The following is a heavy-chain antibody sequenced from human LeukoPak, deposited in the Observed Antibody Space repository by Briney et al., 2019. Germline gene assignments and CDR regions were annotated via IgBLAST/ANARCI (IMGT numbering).Heavy chain of an antibody. V-gene: IGHV4-59*01. CDR3: ARGPMATIDY. Sequence: SETLSLTCTVSGGSISSYYWSWIRQLPGKGLEWIGYIYYSGSTNYNPSLKSRVTISVDTSKNQFSLKLSSVTAADTAVYYCARGPMATIDYWGQGTLVTVSS. CDR2: IYYSGST. J-gene: IGHJ4*02. D-gene: IGHD5-24*01. CDR1: GGSISSYY.